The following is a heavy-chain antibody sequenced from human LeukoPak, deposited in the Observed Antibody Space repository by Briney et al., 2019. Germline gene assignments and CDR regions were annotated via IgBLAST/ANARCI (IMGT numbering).Heavy chain of an antibody. CDR2: ISAYNGNT. J-gene: IGHJ3*02. CDR3: ARGLYYYDSSGYTGAFDI. V-gene: IGHV1-18*01. Sequence: ASVKVSCKASGYTFTSYGISWVRQAPGQGLEWMGWISAYNGNTNYAQKLQGRVTMTTDTSTSTAYMELRSLRSDDTAVYYCARGLYYYDSSGYTGAFDIWGQGTMVTVSS. D-gene: IGHD3-22*01. CDR1: GYTFTSYG.